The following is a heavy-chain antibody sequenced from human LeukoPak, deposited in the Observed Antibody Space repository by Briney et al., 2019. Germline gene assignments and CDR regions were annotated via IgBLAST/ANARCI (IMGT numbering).Heavy chain of an antibody. Sequence: SETLSLTCTVSSGSISSSSYYWGWIRQPPGKGLEWIGSIYYRGSTYYNPSLKSRVTISVDTSKNQFSLKLSSVTAADTAVYYCARDRGYSTTSPWFDPWGQGTLVTVSS. V-gene: IGHV4-39*07. CDR1: SGSISSSSYY. J-gene: IGHJ5*02. CDR3: ARDRGYSTTSPWFDP. CDR2: IYYRGST. D-gene: IGHD5-12*01.